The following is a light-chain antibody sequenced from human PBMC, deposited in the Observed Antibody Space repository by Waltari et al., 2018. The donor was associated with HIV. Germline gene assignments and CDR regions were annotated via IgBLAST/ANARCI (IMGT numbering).Light chain of an antibody. CDR1: TSNIGSNY. J-gene: IGLJ2*01. CDR2: RND. V-gene: IGLV1-47*01. Sequence: SVLTQPPSASGTPGQRVTISCSGSTSNIGSNYVFWYQHLPGTAHKLLIHRNDQRPSGVPDRFSGSTSGTSASLAISGLRSEDEADYYCVAWDDSLRGVLFGGGTKVAVL. CDR3: VAWDDSLRGVL.